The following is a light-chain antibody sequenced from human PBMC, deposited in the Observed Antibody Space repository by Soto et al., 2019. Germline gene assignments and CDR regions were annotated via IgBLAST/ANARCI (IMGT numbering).Light chain of an antibody. V-gene: IGKV3-15*01. J-gene: IGKJ2*01. CDR3: QQYNDWTPMYT. CDR1: QSVGDN. Sequence: EIVMTQSPFTLSVSPGERATLSCRASQSVGDNLAWYQRRPGQAPRLLIYGASNMATDIPARFSGSGSGTEFTLTISLLQSEDFGVYYCQQYNDWTPMYTFGQGTKLEIK. CDR2: GAS.